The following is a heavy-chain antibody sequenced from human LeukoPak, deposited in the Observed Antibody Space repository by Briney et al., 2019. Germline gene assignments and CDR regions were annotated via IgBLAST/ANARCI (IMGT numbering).Heavy chain of an antibody. CDR1: GFTFSRYA. Sequence: GGSLRLSCAASGFTFSRYAMNWVRQAPGKGLEWFSSISGSGVDTYYAVYAKGRFTIYRDNSKIMLYLQIDSVRAEDTAQYYGAKWSGDSSIPGGAGGLDYWGQGALVTVSS. CDR2: ISGSGVDT. V-gene: IGHV3-23*01. J-gene: IGHJ4*02. D-gene: IGHD3-22*01. CDR3: AKWSGDSSIPGGAGGLDY.